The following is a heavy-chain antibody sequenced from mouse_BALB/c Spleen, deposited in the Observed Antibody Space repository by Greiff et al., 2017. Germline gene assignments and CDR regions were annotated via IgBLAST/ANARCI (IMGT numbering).Heavy chain of an antibody. CDR1: GFTFSSFG. Sequence: EVQRVESGGGLVQPGGSRKLSCAASGFTFSSFGMHWVRQAPEKGLEWVAYISSGSSTIYYADTVKGRFTISRDNPKNTLFLQMTSLRSEDTAMYYCARSQLGLYYYAMDYWGQGTSVTVSS. CDR3: ARSQLGLYYYAMDY. V-gene: IGHV5-17*02. D-gene: IGHD3-1*01. CDR2: ISSGSSTI. J-gene: IGHJ4*01.